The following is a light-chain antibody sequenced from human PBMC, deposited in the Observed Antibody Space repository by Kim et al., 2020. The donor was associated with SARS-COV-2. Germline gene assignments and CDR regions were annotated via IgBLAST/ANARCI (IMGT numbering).Light chain of an antibody. Sequence: ASVGDRVTFTCRASQGITNCLAWYQQKPGRAPKLLIYGASILQSGVPSRFSGSGSGTEFTLTISSLQPEDSATYSCQQTDRFPPAFGGGTKVDIK. V-gene: IGKV1-12*01. J-gene: IGKJ4*01. CDR3: QQTDRFPPA. CDR1: QGITNC. CDR2: GAS.